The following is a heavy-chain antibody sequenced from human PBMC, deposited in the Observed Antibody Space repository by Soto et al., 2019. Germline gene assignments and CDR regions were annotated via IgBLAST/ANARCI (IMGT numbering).Heavy chain of an antibody. V-gene: IGHV1-8*01. CDR1: GYTFINYD. Sequence: ASVKVSCKASGYTFINYDINWVRLAPGQGLEWVGWMNPDSGNTGYAQNFQGRVTMTGNTSISSVYMELSSLTSEDTAVYYCARRRGSNGWFDLWGQGTLVTVSS. CDR2: MNPDSGNT. J-gene: IGHJ5*02. CDR3: ARRRGSNGWFDL. D-gene: IGHD2-8*01.